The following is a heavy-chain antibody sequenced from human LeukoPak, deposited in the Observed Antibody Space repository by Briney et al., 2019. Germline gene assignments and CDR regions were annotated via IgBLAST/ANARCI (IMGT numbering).Heavy chain of an antibody. CDR1: GSSINSCDYY. J-gene: IGHJ3*02. V-gene: IGHV4-31*03. D-gene: IGHD5-24*01. CDR3: ARDRLEMATIRGAFDI. Sequence: SETLSLTCTVSGSSINSCDYYWSWIRQRPGKGLELIWYIYYSGSTDYNSALKSRVTMSVDTSKNQFSLKLTSVTAADTAIYYCARDRLEMATIRGAFDIWGQGRMVIVSS. CDR2: IYYSGST.